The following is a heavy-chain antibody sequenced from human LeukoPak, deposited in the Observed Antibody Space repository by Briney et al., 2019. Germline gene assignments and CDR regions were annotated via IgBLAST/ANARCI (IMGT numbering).Heavy chain of an antibody. V-gene: IGHV3-20*04. J-gene: IGHJ4*02. D-gene: IGHD5-18*01. CDR3: ARDKYVMDTAMVGPIFDY. CDR2: INWNGGST. CDR1: GFTFDDYG. Sequence: AGGSLRLSCAASGFTFDDYGMSWVRQAPGKGLEGVSGINWNGGSTGYADSVKGRFTISRDNAKNSLYLQMNSLRAEDTALYYCARDKYVMDTAMVGPIFDYWGQGTLVTVSS.